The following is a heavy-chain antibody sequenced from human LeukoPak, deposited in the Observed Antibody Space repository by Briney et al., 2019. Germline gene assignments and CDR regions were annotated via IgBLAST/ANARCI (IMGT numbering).Heavy chain of an antibody. J-gene: IGHJ4*02. CDR2: ISSSSSTI. CDR3: ARGRGWTRYYFDY. Sequence: GGSLRLSCAASGFTFSSYSMNWVRQAPGKGLEWVSYISSSSSTIYYADSVKGRFTISRGNAKNSLYLQMNSLRAEDTAVYYCARGRGWTRYYFDYWGQGTLVTVSS. V-gene: IGHV3-48*01. D-gene: IGHD3/OR15-3a*01. CDR1: GFTFSSYS.